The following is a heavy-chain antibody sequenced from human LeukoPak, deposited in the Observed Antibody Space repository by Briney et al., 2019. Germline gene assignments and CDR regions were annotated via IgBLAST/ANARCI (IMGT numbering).Heavy chain of an antibody. CDR1: GFTVSSNY. V-gene: IGHV3-66*02. Sequence: TGGSLRLSCAASGFTVSSNYMSWVRQAPGKGLEWVSVIYSGGSTYYADSVKGRFTIYIDNSKNTLYLHMNSLRAEDTAVYYCARDLLTYDFWSGYGYWGQGTLVTVSS. CDR2: IYSGGST. D-gene: IGHD3-3*01. J-gene: IGHJ4*02. CDR3: ARDLLTYDFWSGYGY.